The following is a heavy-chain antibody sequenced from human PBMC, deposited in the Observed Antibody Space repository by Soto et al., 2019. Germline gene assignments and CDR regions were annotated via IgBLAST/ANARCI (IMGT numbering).Heavy chain of an antibody. CDR3: ARDPAVADYYGMDV. Sequence: SVKVSCKASGGTFSSYAISWVRQAPGQGLEWMGGIIPIFGTANYAQKFQGRVTITADKSTSTAYMELSSLRSEDTAVYYCARDPAVADYYGMDVWGQGTTVTVSS. CDR1: GGTFSSYA. CDR2: IIPIFGTA. J-gene: IGHJ6*02. V-gene: IGHV1-69*06. D-gene: IGHD6-19*01.